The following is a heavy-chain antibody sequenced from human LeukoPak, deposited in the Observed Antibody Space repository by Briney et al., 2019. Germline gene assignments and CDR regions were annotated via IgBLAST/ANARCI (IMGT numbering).Heavy chain of an antibody. CDR2: IRYDGSNK. D-gene: IGHD3-3*01. Sequence: GGSLRLSCTASGFTFSSNGMHWVRQAPGKGLEWVAFIRYDGSNKYYADSVKGRFTISRDNSKNTLYLQMNSLRAEDTAVYYCAKIFAEITIYYMDVWGKGTTVIVSS. CDR1: GFTFSSNG. J-gene: IGHJ6*03. V-gene: IGHV3-30*02. CDR3: AKIFAEITIYYMDV.